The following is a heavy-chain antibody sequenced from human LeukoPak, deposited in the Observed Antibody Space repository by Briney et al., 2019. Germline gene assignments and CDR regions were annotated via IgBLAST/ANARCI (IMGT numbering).Heavy chain of an antibody. V-gene: IGHV1-69*05. Sequence: ASVRVSCKASLGTFSSYAISCGRQTLGQGLGCMGGIFPIFVAANYAQKFPGRVTITTAESTSTAYMELSRLRSEDTAVYYCARVRDYYDSSGYYHFDSWAQGTLVTVSS. D-gene: IGHD3-22*01. CDR1: LGTFSSYA. CDR2: IFPIFVAA. CDR3: ARVRDYYDSSGYYHFDS. J-gene: IGHJ4*02.